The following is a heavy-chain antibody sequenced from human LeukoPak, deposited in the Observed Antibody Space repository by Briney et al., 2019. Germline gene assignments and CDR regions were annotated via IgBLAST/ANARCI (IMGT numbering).Heavy chain of an antibody. V-gene: IGHV3-23*01. CDR2: ISGSGGST. CDR1: GFTFSSYA. D-gene: IGHD3-10*01. Sequence: AGGSLRLSCAASGFTFSSYAMSWVRQAPGKGLEWVSAISGSGGSTYYADSVKGRFTISRDNSKNTLYLQMNSLRAEDTAVYYCAKDTGLGALLWFGELWDWGQGTLVTVSS. CDR3: AKDTGLGALLWFGELWD. J-gene: IGHJ4*02.